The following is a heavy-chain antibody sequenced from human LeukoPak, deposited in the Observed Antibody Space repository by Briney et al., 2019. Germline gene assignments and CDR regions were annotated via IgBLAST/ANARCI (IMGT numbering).Heavy chain of an antibody. V-gene: IGHV4-34*12. J-gene: IGHJ4*02. Sequence: SETLSLTCAVYGGSFSGYYWSWIRQPPGKGLEWIGEIIHNGSTNYNPSLKSRVTISVDTSKNQFSLKLSSVTAADTAVYYCGWYNDYWGQGTLVTVSS. CDR1: GGSFSGYY. CDR3: GWYNDY. D-gene: IGHD1-1*01. CDR2: IIHNGST.